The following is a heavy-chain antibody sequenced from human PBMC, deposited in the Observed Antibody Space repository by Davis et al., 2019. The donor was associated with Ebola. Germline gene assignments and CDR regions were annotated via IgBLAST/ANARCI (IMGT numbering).Heavy chain of an antibody. J-gene: IGHJ4*02. CDR1: GGSISSYY. CDR2: IYYSGST. D-gene: IGHD3-3*02. V-gene: IGHV4-59*08. Sequence: SETLSLTCTVSGGSISSYYWSWIRQPPGKGLEWIGYIYYSGSTNYNPSLKSRVTIAVDTSKNPFSLKLSSVTAADTAVYYCARHGFAFHFDYWGQGTLVTVSS. CDR3: ARHGFAFHFDY.